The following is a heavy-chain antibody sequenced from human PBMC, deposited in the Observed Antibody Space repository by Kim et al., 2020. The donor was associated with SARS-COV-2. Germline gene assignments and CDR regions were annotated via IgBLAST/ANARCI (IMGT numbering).Heavy chain of an antibody. Sequence: GGSLRLSCAASGFTFSSYAMHWVRQAPGKGLEWVAVISYDGSNKYYADSVKGRFTISRDNSKNTLYLQMNSLRAEDTAVYYCAREREYYYDHYGMDVWGQGPTVTVSS. CDR1: GFTFSSYA. CDR2: ISYDGSNK. J-gene: IGHJ6*02. CDR3: AREREYYYDHYGMDV. V-gene: IGHV3-30*04.